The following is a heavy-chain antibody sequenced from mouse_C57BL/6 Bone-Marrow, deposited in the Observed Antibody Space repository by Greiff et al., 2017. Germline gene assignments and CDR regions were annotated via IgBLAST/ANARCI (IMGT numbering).Heavy chain of an antibody. CDR2: IDPNGGGT. V-gene: IGHV1-72*01. D-gene: IGHD2-1*01. J-gene: IGHJ1*03. CDR1: GYTFTSYW. Sequence: QVQLQQPGAELVKPGASVKLSCTASGYTFTSYWMHWVKQRPGRGLEWIGSIDPNGGGTKYNEKFKGKATLTVDKPSSTAYMQLSRLTSEDSAIYYCAHGNYFYWYFAVWGRGTAATVSA. CDR3: AHGNYFYWYFAV.